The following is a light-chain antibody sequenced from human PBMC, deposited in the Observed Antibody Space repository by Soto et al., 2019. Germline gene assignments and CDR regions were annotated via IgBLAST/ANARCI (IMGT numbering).Light chain of an antibody. Sequence: DIQMTQSPSPLSASVGDSVTVTCRASQPIGTSLHWYQQRAGKAPKVLISSASRLQSGVSSRFSGSGSGTHFTLTISSLRPEDSATYYCLQGYNTFWTFGQGTKVDIK. V-gene: IGKV1-39*01. J-gene: IGKJ1*01. CDR2: SAS. CDR3: LQGYNTFWT. CDR1: QPIGTS.